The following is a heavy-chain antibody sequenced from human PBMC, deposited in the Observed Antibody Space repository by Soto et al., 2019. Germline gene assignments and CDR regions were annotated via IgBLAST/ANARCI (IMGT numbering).Heavy chain of an antibody. V-gene: IGHV3-7*03. Sequence: EVQLVESGGGLVQPGGSLRLSCAASGFTFGNNWMSWVRQAPGKGLEWVANIKRDGSEKYYVDSVKGRFAISRENVKNTLYLQMNSLRADDTAVYYCASLEWESSGYADYWGQGTLVTVSS. D-gene: IGHD3-3*01. J-gene: IGHJ4*02. CDR3: ASLEWESSGYADY. CDR1: GFTFGNNW. CDR2: IKRDGSEK.